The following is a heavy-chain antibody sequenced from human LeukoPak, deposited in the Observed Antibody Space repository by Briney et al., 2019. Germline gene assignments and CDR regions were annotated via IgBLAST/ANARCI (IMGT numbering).Heavy chain of an antibody. J-gene: IGHJ4*02. CDR1: GYHLSGDA. CDR3: ARSLLMRGRGPSDC. D-gene: IGHD3-16*01. CDR2: ISGSGGST. Sequence: GGSLRLSCTASGYHLSGDAMSGVRQTPGKGLEWVSAISGSGGSTYYADSVKGRFTISRDNSKNTLFLQMNSLRAEDTAFYYCARSLLMRGRGPSDCWGQGTLVTVSS. V-gene: IGHV3-23*01.